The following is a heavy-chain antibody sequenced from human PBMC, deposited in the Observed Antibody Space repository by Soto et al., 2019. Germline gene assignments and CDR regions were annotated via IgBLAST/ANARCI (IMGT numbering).Heavy chain of an antibody. D-gene: IGHD6-19*01. Sequence: PGESLKISCKVSGRTFINHCIAWVLQMPWKGLDWMGIIYPGDSDARYSPSFAGQVTISVDKSITTAYLHWSSLEASDSAVYYCARQGDMAATPADAFDIWGQGTLVTVSS. CDR1: GRTFINHC. CDR3: ARQGDMAATPADAFDI. J-gene: IGHJ3*02. V-gene: IGHV5-51*01. CDR2: IYPGDSDA.